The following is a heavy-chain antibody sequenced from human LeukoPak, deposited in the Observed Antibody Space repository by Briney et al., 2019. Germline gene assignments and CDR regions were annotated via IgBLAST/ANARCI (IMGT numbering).Heavy chain of an antibody. J-gene: IGHJ4*02. D-gene: IGHD6-19*01. Sequence: GESLQISCKGSGYSFTSYWIGWVRQMPGKGLEWMGIIYPGDSDTRYSPSFQGQVTISADKSISTAYLQWSSLKASDTAMYYCARNPHSSGWYFDYWGQGTLVTVSS. CDR1: GYSFTSYW. V-gene: IGHV5-51*01. CDR2: IYPGDSDT. CDR3: ARNPHSSGWYFDY.